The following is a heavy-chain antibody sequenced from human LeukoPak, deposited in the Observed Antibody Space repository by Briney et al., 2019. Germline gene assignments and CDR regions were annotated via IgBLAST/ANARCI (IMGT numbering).Heavy chain of an antibody. CDR3: ARDRHGAYLQH. D-gene: IGHD1-26*01. CDR1: GGTFSSYA. CDR2: IIPIFGTA. Sequence: ASVKVSCKASGGTFSSYAISWVRQAPGQGLEWMGRIIPIFGTANYAQKFQGRVTITTDESTSTAYMELSSLRSEDTAVYYCARDRHGAYLQHWGQGTLVTVSS. V-gene: IGHV1-69*05. J-gene: IGHJ1*01.